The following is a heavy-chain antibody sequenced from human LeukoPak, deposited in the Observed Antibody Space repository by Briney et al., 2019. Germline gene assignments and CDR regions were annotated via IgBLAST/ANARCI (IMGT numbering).Heavy chain of an antibody. D-gene: IGHD5-18*01. J-gene: IGHJ4*02. CDR3: ARRSYGIDY. CDR2: IYYSGST. V-gene: IGHV4-39*07. Sequence: WVRQAPGKGLEWIGSIYYSGSTYYNPSLKSRVTISVDTSKNQFSLKLSSVTAADTAVYYCARRSYGIDYWGQGTLVTVSS.